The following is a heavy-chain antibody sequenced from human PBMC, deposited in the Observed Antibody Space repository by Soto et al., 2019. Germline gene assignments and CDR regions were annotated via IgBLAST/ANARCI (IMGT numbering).Heavy chain of an antibody. V-gene: IGHV1-69*12. D-gene: IGHD3-22*01. Sequence: QVQLVQSGAEVKKPGSSVKVSCKASGGSLSNYGISWVRQAPGQGLEWMGAIIPVFGTPNYAQKFQDRVTITADESKTIVYMEVRGLTSEDTAMYYCARGDATKIVVTTYYGMDVWGQGTTVTVSS. CDR2: IIPVFGTP. CDR1: GGSLSNYG. J-gene: IGHJ6*02. CDR3: ARGDATKIVVTTYYGMDV.